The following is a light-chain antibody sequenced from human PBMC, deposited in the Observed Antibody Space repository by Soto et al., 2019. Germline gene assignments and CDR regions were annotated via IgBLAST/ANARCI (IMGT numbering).Light chain of an antibody. J-gene: IGLJ1*01. CDR2: EVS. Sequence: QSALTQPPSASGSPGQSLTISCTGTSSDVGGYNYVSWYQQHPGKAPKLIIFEVSKRPSGVPDRFSGSKSGNTASLTVSGLQAEDEADYYCCSHGGSNVFGTGTKLTV. CDR1: SSDVGGYNY. CDR3: CSHGGSNV. V-gene: IGLV2-8*01.